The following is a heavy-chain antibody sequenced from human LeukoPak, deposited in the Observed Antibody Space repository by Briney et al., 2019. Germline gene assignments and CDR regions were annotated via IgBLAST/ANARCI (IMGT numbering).Heavy chain of an antibody. CDR2: IRSNGANT. J-gene: IGHJ4*02. D-gene: IGHD3-22*01. V-gene: IGHV3-64D*08. CDR3: VKDDSYYYDSSGRDN. Sequence: GGSLRLSCSASGFTFSNYAMHWVRQAPGRGLEYVSAIRSNGANTYYVDSVKDRFTISRDNSKNTLYLQMSSLRAEDTALYYCVKDDSYYYDSSGRDNWGQGTLVTVSS. CDR1: GFTFSNYA.